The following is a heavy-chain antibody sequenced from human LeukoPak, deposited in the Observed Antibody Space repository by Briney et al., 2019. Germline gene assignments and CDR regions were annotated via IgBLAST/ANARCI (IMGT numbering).Heavy chain of an antibody. CDR2: ISGSGGST. CDR1: GFTFSSYA. V-gene: IGHV3-23*01. D-gene: IGHD6-13*01. CDR3: AKGPWYSSNWYDY. J-gene: IGHJ5*01. Sequence: GGSLRLSWAASGFTFSSYAMSWVRQAPGKGLEWVSAISGSGGSTYYADSVKGRFTISRDNSKNTLYLQMNSLRAEDTAVYYCAKGPWYSSNWYDYWGQGTLVTVSS.